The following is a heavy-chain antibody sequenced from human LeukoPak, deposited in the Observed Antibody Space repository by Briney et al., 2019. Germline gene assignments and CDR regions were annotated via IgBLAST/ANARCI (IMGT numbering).Heavy chain of an antibody. Sequence: PGGSLRLSCAASGFTFSSYAMSWVRQAPGKGLEWVSAISGSGGSTYYADSVKGRFTISRDNSKNTLYLQMNSLRAEDTAVYYCARERDYCSGGSCHFDYWGQGTLVTVSS. CDR3: ARERDYCSGGSCHFDY. CDR1: GFTFSSYA. J-gene: IGHJ4*02. D-gene: IGHD2-15*01. CDR2: ISGSGGST. V-gene: IGHV3-23*01.